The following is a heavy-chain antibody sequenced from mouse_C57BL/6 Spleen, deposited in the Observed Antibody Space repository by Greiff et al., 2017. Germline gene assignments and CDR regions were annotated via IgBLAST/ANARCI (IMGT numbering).Heavy chain of an antibody. V-gene: IGHV5-9-1*02. Sequence: EVMLVESGEGLVKPGGSLKLSCAASGFTFSSYAMSWVRQTPEKRLEWVAYISSGGDYIYYADTVKGRFTISRDNARNTLYLQMSSLKSEDTAMYYCTRGGSYVYFDYWGQGTTLTVSS. CDR2: ISSGGDYI. CDR1: GFTFSSYA. CDR3: TRGGSYVYFDY. D-gene: IGHD1-1*02. J-gene: IGHJ2*01.